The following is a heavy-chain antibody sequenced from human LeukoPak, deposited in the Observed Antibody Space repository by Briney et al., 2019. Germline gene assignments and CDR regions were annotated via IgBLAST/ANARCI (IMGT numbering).Heavy chain of an antibody. CDR2: INPNSGGT. CDR3: ARDAVTTGYYYYYYYMDV. Sequence: GASVKVSCKASGYTFTGYYMHWVRQAPGQGLEWMGWINPNSGGTNYAQKFQGRVTMTRDTSISTAYMELSRLRSDDTAVYYCARDAVTTGYYYYYYYMDVWGKGTTVTVSS. D-gene: IGHD4-17*01. CDR1: GYTFTGYY. V-gene: IGHV1-2*02. J-gene: IGHJ6*03.